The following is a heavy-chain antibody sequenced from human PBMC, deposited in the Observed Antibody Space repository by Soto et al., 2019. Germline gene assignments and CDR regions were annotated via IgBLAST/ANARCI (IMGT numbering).Heavy chain of an antibody. Sequence: QVQLVQSGAEVRKPGSSVKVSCKASGGTFSRHAISWVRQAPGQGLEWMGGIISMFGTANHAQKFQGRVTIIADESTSTAYMELSSLRSEDTAIYYCARGGGYDSSDYYYAYWGQGTVVIVSS. CDR2: IISMFGTA. CDR1: GGTFSRHA. D-gene: IGHD3-22*01. V-gene: IGHV1-69*01. CDR3: ARGGGYDSSDYYYAY. J-gene: IGHJ4*02.